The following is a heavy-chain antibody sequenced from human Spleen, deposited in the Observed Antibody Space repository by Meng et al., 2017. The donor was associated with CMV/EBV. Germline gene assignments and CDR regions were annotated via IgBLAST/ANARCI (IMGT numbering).Heavy chain of an antibody. J-gene: IGHJ5*02. CDR3: AKGDGWFDP. D-gene: IGHD3-16*01. Sequence: LKISCKGLGYTFTDYWIAWVRQMPGKGLEWMGIIYPGDSDTKYNPSFRGQVTMSADTSINTAYLQWNSLRASDTAMYFCAKGDGWFDPWGQGTLVTVSS. CDR2: IYPGDSDT. V-gene: IGHV5-51*01. CDR1: GYTFTDYW.